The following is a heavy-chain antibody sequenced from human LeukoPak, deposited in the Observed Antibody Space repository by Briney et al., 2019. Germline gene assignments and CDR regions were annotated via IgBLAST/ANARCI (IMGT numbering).Heavy chain of an antibody. Sequence: PGGSLSLSCAASGFTFSSYAMSWVRQAPGKGLEWVSAISGSGGSTYYADSVKGRFTISRDNSKNTLYLQMNSLRAEDTAVYYCAKDIRRSIASPYYFDYWGQGTLVTVSS. CDR3: AKDIRRSIASPYYFDY. V-gene: IGHV3-23*01. D-gene: IGHD6-6*01. CDR2: ISGSGGST. CDR1: GFTFSSYA. J-gene: IGHJ4*02.